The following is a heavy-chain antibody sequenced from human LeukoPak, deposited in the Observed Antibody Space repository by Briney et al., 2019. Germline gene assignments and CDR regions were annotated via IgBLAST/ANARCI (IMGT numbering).Heavy chain of an antibody. Sequence: SETLSLTCTVSGGSVSSDNYYWSWIRQPPGKGLEWIGYIYDSGSTSYNPSLKSRVTISVDTSKNQFSLKLTSGTAADTAVYYCARAVVLYYFDYWGQGTLVTVSS. CDR2: IYDSGST. J-gene: IGHJ4*02. D-gene: IGHD3-22*01. CDR1: GGSVSSDNYY. V-gene: IGHV4-61*01. CDR3: ARAVVLYYFDY.